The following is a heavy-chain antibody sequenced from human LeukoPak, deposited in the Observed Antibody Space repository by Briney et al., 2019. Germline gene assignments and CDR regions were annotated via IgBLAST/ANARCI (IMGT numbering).Heavy chain of an antibody. CDR3: ARGGGYILGYAY. CDR1: GYSINTGYY. Sequence: SETLSLTCTVSGYSINTGYYWGWIRQPPGKGLEWIGEINDSGSTNYNPSLKSRVSISVDTSKNQFFPNLSSVTAADTAVYYCARGGGYILGYAYWGQGTQVTVSS. CDR2: INDSGST. J-gene: IGHJ4*02. V-gene: IGHV4-38-2*02. D-gene: IGHD5-12*01.